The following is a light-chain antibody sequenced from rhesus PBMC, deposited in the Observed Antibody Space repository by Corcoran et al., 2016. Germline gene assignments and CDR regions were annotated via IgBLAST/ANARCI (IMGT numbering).Light chain of an antibody. Sequence: EIVMTQSPATLSLSPGERATLSCRASQSVSNRLAWHQQKPGQPPRLLIHGASRRVTGIPDRFSGSGSGTDFTLTINSLEPADVAVYFYRQESSWSCSFGQGTKVEIK. V-gene: IGKV3-17*02. CDR3: RQESSWSCS. J-gene: IGKJ2*01. CDR2: GAS. CDR1: QSVSNR.